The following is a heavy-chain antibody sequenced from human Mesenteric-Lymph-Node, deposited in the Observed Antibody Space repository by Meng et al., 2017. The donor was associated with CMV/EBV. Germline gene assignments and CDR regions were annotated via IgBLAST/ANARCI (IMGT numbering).Heavy chain of an antibody. CDR2: ISWNSGSI. CDR1: GFTFSSYW. V-gene: IGHV3-9*01. Sequence: SLKISCAASGFTFSSYWMHWVRQAPGKGLEWVSGISWNSGSIGYADSVKGRFTISRDNAKNSLYLQMNSLRAEDTALYYCAKGEGVEWELLFYFDYWGQGTLVTVSS. D-gene: IGHD1-26*01. CDR3: AKGEGVEWELLFYFDY. J-gene: IGHJ4*02.